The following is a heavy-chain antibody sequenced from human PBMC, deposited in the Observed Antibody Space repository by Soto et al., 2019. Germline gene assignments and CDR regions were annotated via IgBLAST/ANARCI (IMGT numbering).Heavy chain of an antibody. CDR2: ISSSSSYI. CDR3: ARDAGDSGYDPYGMDV. CDR1: GFTFSSYS. V-gene: IGHV3-21*01. J-gene: IGHJ6*02. Sequence: GGSLRLSCAASGFTFSSYSMNGVRQAPGKGLEWVSSISSSSSYIYYADSVKGRFTISRDNAKNSLYLQMNSLRAEDTAVYYCARDAGDSGYDPYGMDVWGQGTTVTVSS. D-gene: IGHD5-12*01.